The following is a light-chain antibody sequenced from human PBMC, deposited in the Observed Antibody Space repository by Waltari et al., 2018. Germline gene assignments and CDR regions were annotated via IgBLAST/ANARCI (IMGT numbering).Light chain of an antibody. V-gene: IGLV3-25*03. CDR3: QSEDSSTDYYV. Sequence: SYDLTQPPSVSVSPGQTPRITCFGNPLPEKHAYWYQQRPGQAPVLVIYKDTERPSGIPERFSGSRSGTAVTLTISEVQAEDEADYYCQSEDSSTDYYVFGTGTKVTVL. CDR1: PLPEKH. J-gene: IGLJ1*01. CDR2: KDT.